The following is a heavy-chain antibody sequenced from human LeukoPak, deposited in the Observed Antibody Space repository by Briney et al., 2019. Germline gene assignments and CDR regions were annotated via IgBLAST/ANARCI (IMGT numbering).Heavy chain of an antibody. CDR3: ARGSEFGEAYHYFDY. CDR1: GGSFSGYY. J-gene: IGHJ4*02. D-gene: IGHD3-10*01. CDR2: INHSGCT. V-gene: IGHV4-34*01. Sequence: SGPLSLPCAVYGGSFSGYYWSGIRQPPGKGLEWIGKINHSGCTNYNPSLKSRVTISVDTSKNQFSLKLSSVTAADTAVYYCARGSEFGEAYHYFDYWGQGTLVTVSS.